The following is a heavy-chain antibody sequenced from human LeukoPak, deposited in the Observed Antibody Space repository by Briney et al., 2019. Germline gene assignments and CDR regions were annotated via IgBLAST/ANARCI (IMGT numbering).Heavy chain of an antibody. V-gene: IGHV3-48*04. Sequence: GGSLRLSCAASGFTFSSYSMHWVRQAPGKGLEWISYISSSSSTIYYADSVKGRFTISRDNAENSLFLQMNRLRAEDTAVYYCARDRLALRFFDWSPADAFDIWGQGTMVTVSS. D-gene: IGHD3-9*01. CDR3: ARDRLALRFFDWSPADAFDI. CDR1: GFTFSSYS. CDR2: ISSSSSTI. J-gene: IGHJ3*02.